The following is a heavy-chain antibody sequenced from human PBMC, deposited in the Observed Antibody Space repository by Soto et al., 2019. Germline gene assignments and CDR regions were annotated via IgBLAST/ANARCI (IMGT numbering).Heavy chain of an antibody. D-gene: IGHD6-6*01. J-gene: IGHJ4*02. CDR3: TTLVAARPEDY. Sequence: GGSLRLSCAASGFTFSSYAMSWVRQAPGKGLEWVSAISGSGGSTYYADSVKGRFTISRDNSKNTLYLQMNSLKTEDTAVYYCTTLVAARPEDYWGQGTLVTVSS. V-gene: IGHV3-23*01. CDR2: ISGSGGST. CDR1: GFTFSSYA.